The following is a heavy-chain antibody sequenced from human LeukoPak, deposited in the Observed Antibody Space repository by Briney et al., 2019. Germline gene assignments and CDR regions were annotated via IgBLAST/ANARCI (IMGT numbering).Heavy chain of an antibody. CDR3: ARRVDILTGPSDY. CDR2: IYPGDSDT. CDR1: GYSFTNYW. J-gene: IGHJ4*02. D-gene: IGHD3-9*01. V-gene: IGHV5-51*01. Sequence: GESLKISCKGSGYSFTNYWIGWVRQMPGKGLEWMGIIYPGDSDTRYSPSFQGQVTISADKSISTAYLQWSSLKASDTAMYYCARRVDILTGPSDYWGQGTLVTVSS.